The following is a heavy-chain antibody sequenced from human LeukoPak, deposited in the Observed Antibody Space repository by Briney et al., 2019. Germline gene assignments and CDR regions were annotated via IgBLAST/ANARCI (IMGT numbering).Heavy chain of an antibody. Sequence: KPSENLSLTCTISGGSISSNYWSWIRQPPGKGLEWIGYCHYSGNTNYNPSLKSRATISVDMSKNQFSLTLNSVTAADTAVYYFARSASSTSRSAFGIWRQGTRVTASS. J-gene: IGHJ3*02. CDR3: ARSASSTSRSAFGI. CDR1: GGSISSNY. CDR2: CHYSGNT. V-gene: IGHV4-59*13.